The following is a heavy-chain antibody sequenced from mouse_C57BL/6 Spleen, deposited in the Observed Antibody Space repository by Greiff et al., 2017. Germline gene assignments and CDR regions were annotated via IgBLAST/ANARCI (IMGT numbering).Heavy chain of an antibody. CDR1: GYSITSGYY. V-gene: IGHV3-6*01. D-gene: IGHD1-1*01. CDR2: ISYDGSN. CDR3: ARIPCITTVGDYYAMDY. Sequence: ESGPGLVKPSQSLSLTCSVTGYSITSGYYWNWIRQFPGNKLEWMGYISYDGSNNYNPSLKNRISITRDTSKNQFFLKLNSVTTEDTATYYCARIPCITTVGDYYAMDYWGQGTSVTVSS. J-gene: IGHJ4*01.